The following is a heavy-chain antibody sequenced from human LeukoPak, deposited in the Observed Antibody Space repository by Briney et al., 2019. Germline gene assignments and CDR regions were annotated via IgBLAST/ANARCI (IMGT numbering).Heavy chain of an antibody. CDR1: GYTFTGYY. V-gene: IGHV1-2*02. CDR3: AREAEDSSGYPDY. D-gene: IGHD3-22*01. J-gene: IGHJ4*02. CDR2: INPNSGGT. Sequence: ASVKVSCKASGYTFTGYYMHWVRQAPGQGLEWIGWINPNSGGTNYAQKFQGRVTMTRDTSISTAYMELSRLRSDDTAVYYCAREAEDSSGYPDYWGQGTLVTVSS.